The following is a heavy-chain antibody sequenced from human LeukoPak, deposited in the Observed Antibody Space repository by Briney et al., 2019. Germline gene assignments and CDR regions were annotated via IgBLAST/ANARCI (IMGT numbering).Heavy chain of an antibody. J-gene: IGHJ4*02. CDR3: VREAAATLFDY. CDR1: GFTFSNYW. CDR2: INNVGSST. Sequence: GGSLRLSCAASGFTFSNYWMHWVRQAPGKGLVWVSRINNVGSSTAYADYVKGRFTISRDNAKNTLYLQMNSLRAEDTAVYYCVREAAATLFDYWGQGTLVTVSS. V-gene: IGHV3-74*03. D-gene: IGHD1-26*01.